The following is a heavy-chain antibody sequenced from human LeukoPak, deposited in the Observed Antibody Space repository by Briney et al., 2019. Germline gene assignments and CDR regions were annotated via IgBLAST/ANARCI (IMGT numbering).Heavy chain of an antibody. V-gene: IGHV4-59*01. CDR2: IYYGGT. CDR3: ARGDGYNSGYFEY. J-gene: IGHJ4*02. Sequence: SETLSLTCTVSGGSIATYYWGWIRQSPGKGLEWIAYIYYGGTNYNPSLKSRVTISVDTSKNQFSLNLRSATAADTAVYYCARGDGYNSGYFEYWGQGTLVTVSS. CDR1: GGSIATYY. D-gene: IGHD5-24*01.